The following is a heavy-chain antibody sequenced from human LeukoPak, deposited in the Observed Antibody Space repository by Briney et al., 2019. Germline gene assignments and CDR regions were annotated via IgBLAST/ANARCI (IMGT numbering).Heavy chain of an antibody. CDR1: GGSISSYY. D-gene: IGHD6-19*01. J-gene: IGHJ4*02. V-gene: IGHV4-4*09. CDR2: ICTSGST. Sequence: SETLSLTCTVSGGSISSYYWSWIRQPPGKGLEWIGYICTSGSTNYNPSLKSRVTISVDTSKNQFSLKLSSVTAADTAVYYCARTPGIAVAAYFDYWSQGTLVTVSS. CDR3: ARTPGIAVAAYFDY.